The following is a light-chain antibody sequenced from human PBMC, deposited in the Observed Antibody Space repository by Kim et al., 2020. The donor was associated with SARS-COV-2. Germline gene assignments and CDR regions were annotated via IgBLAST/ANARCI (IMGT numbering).Light chain of an antibody. CDR1: SLRSNY. CDR2: GRN. CDR3: NSRDSDENVF. V-gene: IGLV3-19*01. Sequence: VALGQTVRITGHGESLRSNYATWYQQKPGQAPILVIYGRNNRPSGIPDRFSGSSSGKTASLSITGTQAGDEADYYCNSRDSDENVFFGGGTQLTVL. J-gene: IGLJ2*01.